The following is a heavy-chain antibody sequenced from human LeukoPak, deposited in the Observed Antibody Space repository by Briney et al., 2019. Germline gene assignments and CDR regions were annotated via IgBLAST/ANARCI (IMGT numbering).Heavy chain of an antibody. V-gene: IGHV1-2*02. J-gene: IGHJ5*02. CDR1: GYTFTSYA. D-gene: IGHD2-15*01. Sequence: ASVKVSCKASGYTFTSYAMHWVRQAPGQGLEWMGWINPNSGGADYAQKFQGRVTMTRDTSISTAYMALSRLRSDDTAVYYCAKGPPEYCSGGSCHSGRNWIDPWGQGTLVTVSS. CDR3: AKGPPEYCSGGSCHSGRNWIDP. CDR2: INPNSGGA.